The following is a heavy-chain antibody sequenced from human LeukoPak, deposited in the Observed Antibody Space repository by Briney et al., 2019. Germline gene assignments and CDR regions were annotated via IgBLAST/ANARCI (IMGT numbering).Heavy chain of an antibody. CDR3: ARGPITTRSHFDY. J-gene: IGHJ4*02. D-gene: IGHD3-22*01. CDR1: GYTFTSYA. V-gene: IGHV1-69*13. CDR2: IIPIFATA. Sequence: ASVKVSCKASGYTFTSYAISWVRQAPGQGLEWMGGIIPIFATANYAQKFQGRVTITADESTSTAYMELSSLRSEDTAVYYCARGPITTRSHFDYWGQGTLVTVSS.